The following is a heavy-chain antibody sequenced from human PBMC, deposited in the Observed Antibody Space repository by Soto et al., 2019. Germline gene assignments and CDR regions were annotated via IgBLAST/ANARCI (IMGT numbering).Heavy chain of an antibody. Sequence: VASVKVSCKASGFIFTSSSVQWVRQARGQRLEWIGWITVGTGNTNYAQKFQERVTITRDMSTSTAYMELSNLRSEDTAVYYCAAGDSSGYYGGWGQGTQVTVS. CDR1: GFIFTSSS. J-gene: IGHJ4*02. D-gene: IGHD3-22*01. CDR2: ITVGTGNT. CDR3: AAGDSSGYYGG. V-gene: IGHV1-58*01.